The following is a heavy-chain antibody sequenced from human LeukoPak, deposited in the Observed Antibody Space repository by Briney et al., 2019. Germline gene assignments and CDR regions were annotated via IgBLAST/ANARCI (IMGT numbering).Heavy chain of an antibody. CDR3: ASEPYPDCSGGSCYSPDY. V-gene: IGHV4-34*01. Sequence: SETLSLTCAVYGGSFSGYYWSWIRQPPGKGLEWIGEINHSGSTNYNPSLRSRVTISIDTSKNQLSLRLSSVTAADTAVYYCASEPYPDCSGGSCYSPDYWGQGTLVTVPS. CDR2: INHSGST. J-gene: IGHJ4*02. D-gene: IGHD2-15*01. CDR1: GGSFSGYY.